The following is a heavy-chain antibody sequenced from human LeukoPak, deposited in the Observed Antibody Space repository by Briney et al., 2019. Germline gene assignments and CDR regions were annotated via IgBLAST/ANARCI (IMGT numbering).Heavy chain of an antibody. CDR2: ISAYNGNT. CDR3: ARVVVPAAPTFNYYYYYMDV. D-gene: IGHD2-2*01. CDR1: GDTFTSYG. J-gene: IGHJ6*03. V-gene: IGHV1-18*01. Sequence: ASVKVSCKASGDTFTSYGISWARQAPGQGLEWMGWISAYNGNTNYAQKLQGRVTMTTDTSTSTAYMELRSLRSDDTAVYYCARVVVPAAPTFNYYYYYMDVWGKGTTVTVSS.